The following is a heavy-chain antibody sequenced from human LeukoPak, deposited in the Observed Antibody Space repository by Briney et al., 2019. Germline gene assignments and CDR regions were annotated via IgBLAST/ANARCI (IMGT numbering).Heavy chain of an antibody. CDR3: ARGGGSYQGWFDP. CDR1: GGSISSSSYY. D-gene: IGHD1-26*01. Sequence: SESLSLTCTVSGGSISSSSYYWGWIRQPPGKGLEWIGSIYYSGSTYYNPSLKSRVTISVDTSKNQFSLKLSSVTAADTAVYYCARGGGSYQGWFDPWGQGTLVTVSS. J-gene: IGHJ5*02. CDR2: IYYSGST. V-gene: IGHV4-39*07.